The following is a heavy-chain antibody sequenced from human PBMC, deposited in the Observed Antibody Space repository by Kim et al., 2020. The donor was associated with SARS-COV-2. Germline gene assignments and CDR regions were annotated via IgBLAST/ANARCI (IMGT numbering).Heavy chain of an antibody. CDR3: ARRFVGNYDFWSGYFDY. J-gene: IGHJ4*02. Sequence: LKSRVTIPVDPSKNQFSLKLSSVTAADTAVYYCARRFVGNYDFWSGYFDYWGQGTLVTVSS. V-gene: IGHV4-39*01. D-gene: IGHD3-3*01.